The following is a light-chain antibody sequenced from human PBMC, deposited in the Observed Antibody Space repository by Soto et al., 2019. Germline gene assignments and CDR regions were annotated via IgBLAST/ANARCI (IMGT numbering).Light chain of an antibody. CDR3: RSYAGSYTLNV. CDR2: DVS. CDR1: SSDVGGYNY. V-gene: IGLV2-11*01. J-gene: IGLJ1*01. Sequence: QSALTQPRSVSGSPGQSVTISCTGTSSDVGGYNYVSWYQQHPGKAPKLMINDVSKRPSGVPDRFSGSKSGNTASLTISGLQAEDEADYYCRSYAGSYTLNVFGTGTKLTVL.